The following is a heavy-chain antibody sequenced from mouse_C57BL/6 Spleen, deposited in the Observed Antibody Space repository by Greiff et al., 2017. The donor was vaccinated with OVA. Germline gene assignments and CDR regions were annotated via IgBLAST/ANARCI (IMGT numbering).Heavy chain of an antibody. CDR2: ISYDGSN. CDR3: AREETTVVATPHFDY. CDR1: GYSITSGYY. Sequence: EVKLQESGPGLVKPSQSLSLTCSVPGYSITSGYYWNWIRQFPGNKLEWMGYISYDGSNNYNPSLKNRISITRDTSKNQFFLKLNSVTTEDTATYYCAREETTVVATPHFDYWGQGTTLTVSS. V-gene: IGHV3-6*01. D-gene: IGHD1-1*01. J-gene: IGHJ2*01.